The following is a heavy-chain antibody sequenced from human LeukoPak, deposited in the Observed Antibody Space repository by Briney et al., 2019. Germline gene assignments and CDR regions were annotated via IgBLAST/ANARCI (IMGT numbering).Heavy chain of an antibody. D-gene: IGHD4-23*01. CDR2: ISSSGGRT. CDR1: GFIFRSYA. CDR3: AKDNYGGTEPYYYYYGMDV. J-gene: IGHJ6*02. V-gene: IGHV3-23*01. Sequence: GGSLRLSCAASGFIFRSYAMSRVRQAPGKGLEWVSGISSSGGRTYYADSVKGRFTISRDNSKNTLYLQINSLRAEDTAVYYCAKDNYGGTEPYYYYYGMDVWGQGTTVTVSS.